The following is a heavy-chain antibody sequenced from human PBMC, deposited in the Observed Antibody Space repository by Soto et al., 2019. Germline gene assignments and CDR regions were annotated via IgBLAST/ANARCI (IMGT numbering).Heavy chain of an antibody. J-gene: IGHJ4*02. CDR1: GGSVSSGRYY. D-gene: IGHD4-17*01. V-gene: IGHV4-61*01. CDR2: IYYTGKI. CDR3: ARGTTVTQSFDY. Sequence: SSETLSLTCTVSGGSVSSGRYYWSWTRQPPGKGLEWVGYIYYTGKINYNPSLKSRVTISVDKSKNQFSLRLSSVTAADTAVYYCARGTTVTQSFDYWGQGTLVTVSS.